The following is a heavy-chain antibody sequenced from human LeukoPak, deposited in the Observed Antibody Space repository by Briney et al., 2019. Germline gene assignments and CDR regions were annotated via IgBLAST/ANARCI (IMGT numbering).Heavy chain of an antibody. Sequence: PGRSLRLYCAASRFTFSSYGMLWVGQGQGKGLVGGAMPFYDGSNKNYADPVKGRFTNSRDNSTTTLYLEMNSPRAEDTAVYCCAKDYYSRYKSGWTIDYCREGTLVTVSS. CDR2: PFYDGSNK. V-gene: IGHV3-30*18. D-gene: IGHD6-19*01. CDR1: RFTFSSYG. J-gene: IGHJ4*02. CDR3: AKDYYSRYKSGWTIDY.